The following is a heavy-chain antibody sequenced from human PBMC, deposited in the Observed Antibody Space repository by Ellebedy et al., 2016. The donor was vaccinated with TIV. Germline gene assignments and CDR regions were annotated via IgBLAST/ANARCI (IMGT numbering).Heavy chain of an antibody. D-gene: IGHD3-10*01. CDR1: GFTFRSHG. CDR2: ISSDGSNK. CDR3: ARGGSSGSSDY. Sequence: GGSLRLSXVASGFTFRSHGIYWVRQAPGKGLEWVAVISSDGSNKYYADSVKGRFTISRGNSKNTLYLQMNSLRTDDMAVYYCARGGSSGSSDYWGQGTLVTVSS. J-gene: IGHJ4*02. V-gene: IGHV3-30*03.